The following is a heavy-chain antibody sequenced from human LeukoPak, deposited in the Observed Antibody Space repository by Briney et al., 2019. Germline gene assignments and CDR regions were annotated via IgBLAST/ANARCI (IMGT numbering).Heavy chain of an antibody. CDR2: INHSGST. CDR3: ARYYYGSGSYEV. J-gene: IGHJ4*02. D-gene: IGHD3-10*01. V-gene: IGHV4-34*01. CDR1: GGSFSGYY. Sequence: ASETLSLTCDVYGGSFSGYYWSWIRRPPQKGLEWIGEINHSGSTNYNPSLKSRVTISVDTSKNQFSLKLSSVTAADTAVYYCARYYYGSGSYEVWGQGTLVTVSS.